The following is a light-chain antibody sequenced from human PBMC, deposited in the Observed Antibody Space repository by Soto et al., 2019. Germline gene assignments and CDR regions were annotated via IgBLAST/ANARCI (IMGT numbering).Light chain of an antibody. CDR3: QQYDNLSIT. Sequence: DLQMTQSPSSLSASVGDRVTITCQASQDISNYLNWYQQKPGKAPKLLIYDASNLETGVPSRFSGSGSGTDFTFTISSLQPEDIATYYCQQYDNLSITFGGGTKVEIK. J-gene: IGKJ4*01. V-gene: IGKV1-33*01. CDR2: DAS. CDR1: QDISNY.